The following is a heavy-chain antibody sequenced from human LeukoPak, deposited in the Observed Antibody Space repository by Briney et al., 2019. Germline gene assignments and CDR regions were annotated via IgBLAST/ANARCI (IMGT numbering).Heavy chain of an antibody. Sequence: SETLSLTCTVSDGSISSHYRSWIRQPPGKGLEYIGYIYDSGSTNYNPSFKSRVTISVDTSKNQFSLNLSSVTAADTAVYYCARTRDAGHFDYWGQGTLVTVSS. V-gene: IGHV4-59*11. CDR3: ARTRDAGHFDY. CDR2: IYDSGST. D-gene: IGHD5-24*01. J-gene: IGHJ4*02. CDR1: DGSISSHY.